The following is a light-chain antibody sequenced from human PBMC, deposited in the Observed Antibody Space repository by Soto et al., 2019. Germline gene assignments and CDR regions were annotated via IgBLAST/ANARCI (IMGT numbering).Light chain of an antibody. V-gene: IGLV2-14*01. CDR1: SSDVGGYKY. Sequence: QSVLTQPASVSGSPGQSITISCTGTSSDVGGYKYVSWYQQHPGKAPKLIIYEVSNRPSGVSNRFSGSKSGNTASLTISGLQAEDEADYYCSSYTSSSTLLYVFGTGTKLTVL. CDR3: SSYTSSSTLLYV. CDR2: EVS. J-gene: IGLJ1*01.